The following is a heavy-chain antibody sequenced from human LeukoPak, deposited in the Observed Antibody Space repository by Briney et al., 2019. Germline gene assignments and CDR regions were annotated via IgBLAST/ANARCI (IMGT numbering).Heavy chain of an antibody. J-gene: IGHJ6*03. D-gene: IGHD1-26*01. V-gene: IGHV4-39*01. CDR1: GFTFSDYY. Sequence: GSLRLSCAASGFTFSDYYWGWLRQPPGKGREGIGRIYYSGSTYYNPSLKSRVTISVDTSKNQFSLTLSSVTAADTAVYYCARHDPGVGATHYYYYYYMDVWGKGTTVTISS. CDR2: IYYSGST. CDR3: ARHDPGVGATHYYYYYYMDV.